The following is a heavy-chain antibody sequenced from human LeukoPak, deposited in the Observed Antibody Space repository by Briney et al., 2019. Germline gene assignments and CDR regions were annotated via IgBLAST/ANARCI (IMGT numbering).Heavy chain of an antibody. D-gene: IGHD1-26*01. Sequence: GGSLRLSCVVSGFTLSDYGIHWVRQAPGRGPQWVAFIPFDGSHKYYADSVEGRFTISRDTSKNTLYLQMNSLTVEDTAVYFCSKDFGPWGVGATPHYWGQGTLVTVSS. V-gene: IGHV3-30*02. CDR3: SKDFGPWGVGATPHY. CDR1: GFTLSDYG. CDR2: IPFDGSHK. J-gene: IGHJ4*02.